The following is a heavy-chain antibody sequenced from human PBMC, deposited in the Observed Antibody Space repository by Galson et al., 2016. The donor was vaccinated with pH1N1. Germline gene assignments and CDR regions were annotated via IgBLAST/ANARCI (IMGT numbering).Heavy chain of an antibody. D-gene: IGHD2-2*01. Sequence: SVKVSCKASGYTFTSYGISWVRQAPGQGLEWMGWISAYTGNTNYAQKLQGRVTMTTDTSTSTAFMELRSLRSDDTAVYYCARVRCQLLPGHCWGQGTLVTVSS. CDR3: ARVRCQLLPGHC. CDR1: GYTFTSYG. V-gene: IGHV1-18*01. J-gene: IGHJ4*02. CDR2: ISAYTGNT.